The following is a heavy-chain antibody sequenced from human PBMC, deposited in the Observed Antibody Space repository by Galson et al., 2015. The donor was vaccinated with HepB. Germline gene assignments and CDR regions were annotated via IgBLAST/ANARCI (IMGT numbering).Heavy chain of an antibody. V-gene: IGHV3-53*01. Sequence: SLRLSCAASGFTVSSNYMSWVRQAPGKGLEWVSVIYSGGSTYYADSVKGRFTISRDNSKNTLYLQMNSLRAEDTAVYYCARDQGIAVAGLFYYYGMDVWGQGTTVTVSS. CDR3: ARDQGIAVAGLFYYYGMDV. CDR1: GFTVSSNY. CDR2: IYSGGST. D-gene: IGHD6-19*01. J-gene: IGHJ6*02.